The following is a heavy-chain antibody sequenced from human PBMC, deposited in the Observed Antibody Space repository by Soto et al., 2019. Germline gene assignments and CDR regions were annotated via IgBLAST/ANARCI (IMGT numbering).Heavy chain of an antibody. J-gene: IGHJ3*02. CDR2: IYSGGST. D-gene: IGHD6-6*01. Sequence: EVQLVETGGGLIQPGGSLRLSCAASGFTVSSNYMSWVRQAPGKGLEWVSVIYSGGSTYYADSVKGRFTISRDNPKNTLYLQMNSLRAEDTAVYYCARGVPCSLAALCAFDIWGQGTMVTVSS. CDR3: ARGVPCSLAALCAFDI. V-gene: IGHV3-53*02. CDR1: GFTVSSNY.